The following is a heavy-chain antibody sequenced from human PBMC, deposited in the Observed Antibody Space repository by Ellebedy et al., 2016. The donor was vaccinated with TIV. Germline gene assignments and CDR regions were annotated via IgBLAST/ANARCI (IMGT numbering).Heavy chain of an antibody. CDR3: AKGAEKDTIWGYYFDY. J-gene: IGHJ4*02. CDR2: INHSGST. D-gene: IGHD5-24*01. V-gene: IGHV4-34*01. Sequence: MPSETLSLTCAVSGGSFSGYFWSWIRQPPGKGLEWIGDINHSGSTNYNPSLKSRVTISVDTSKNQFSLRLSYVTAADTGVYYCAKGAEKDTIWGYYFDYWGQGTLVTVSS. CDR1: GGSFSGYF.